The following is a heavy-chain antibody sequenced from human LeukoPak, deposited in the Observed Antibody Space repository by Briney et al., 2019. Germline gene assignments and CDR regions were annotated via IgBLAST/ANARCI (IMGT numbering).Heavy chain of an antibody. D-gene: IGHD2-15*01. CDR2: INPNSGGT. Sequence: ASVKVSCKASGYTFTGYYMHWVRQAPGQGLEWMGWINPNSGGTNYAQKFQGWVTMTRDTSISTAYMELSRLRSDDTAVYYCATLRFYCSGGSCYPENWFDPWGQGTLVTVSS. V-gene: IGHV1-2*04. CDR1: GYTFTGYY. J-gene: IGHJ5*02. CDR3: ATLRFYCSGGSCYPENWFDP.